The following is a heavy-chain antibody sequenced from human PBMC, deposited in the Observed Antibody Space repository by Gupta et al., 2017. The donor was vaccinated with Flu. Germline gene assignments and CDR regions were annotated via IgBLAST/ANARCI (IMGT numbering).Heavy chain of an antibody. J-gene: IGHJ5*02. CDR3: ARERFCNTDSCYRWFDP. Sequence: VQLVQSGADVGKPGASVKVSCKASGYSFTDYYITWVRQAPGQGLEWMGRVNPHSGTTNYEHKFQGRVTLAMDTSISTAYMELTRLRSDDTAVYYCARERFCNTDSCYRWFDPWGQGTLVIVAS. CDR2: VNPHSGTT. CDR1: GYSFTDYY. D-gene: IGHD2-15*01. V-gene: IGHV1-2*06.